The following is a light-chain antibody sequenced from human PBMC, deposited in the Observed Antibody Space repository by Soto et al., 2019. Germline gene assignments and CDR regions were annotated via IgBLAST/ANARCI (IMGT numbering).Light chain of an antibody. Sequence: EIVFTQSPGTLSLSPGERATLSCRASQSVSTNLAWYQQKPGQAPRLLIYDASTRATGIPARFSGSGSGTEFTLTISSLQSEDFAVYYCQQFNNWPRTFGQGTKVDIK. J-gene: IGKJ1*01. CDR1: QSVSTN. V-gene: IGKV3-15*01. CDR3: QQFNNWPRT. CDR2: DAS.